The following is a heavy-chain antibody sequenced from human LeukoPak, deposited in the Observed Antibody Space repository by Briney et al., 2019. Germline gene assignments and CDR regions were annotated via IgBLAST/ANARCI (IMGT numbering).Heavy chain of an antibody. CDR2: FDPEDGET. V-gene: IGHV1-24*01. Sequence: ASVKVSCKVSGYTLTELSMHWVRQAPGKGLEWMGGFDPEDGETIYAQKFQGRVTMTEDTSTDTAYMELSSLRSEDTAVYYCATTSPHGIAAREYYFDYWGQGTLVTVSS. J-gene: IGHJ4*02. D-gene: IGHD6-13*01. CDR3: ATTSPHGIAAREYYFDY. CDR1: GYTLTELS.